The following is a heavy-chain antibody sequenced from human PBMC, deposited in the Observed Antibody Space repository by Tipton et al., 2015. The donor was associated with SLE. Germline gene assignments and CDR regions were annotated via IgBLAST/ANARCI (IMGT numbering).Heavy chain of an antibody. V-gene: IGHV3-13*01. CDR1: GFTFSGYD. CDR2: IGTAGDT. Sequence: SLRLSCAASGFTFSGYDMHWVRHAAGKGLEWVSTIGTAGDTYYADSVKGRFTISRDNSKNTLYLQMNSLRAEDTAVYYCAKDISTYGDYSLDYWGQGTLVTVSS. J-gene: IGHJ4*02. D-gene: IGHD4-17*01. CDR3: AKDISTYGDYSLDY.